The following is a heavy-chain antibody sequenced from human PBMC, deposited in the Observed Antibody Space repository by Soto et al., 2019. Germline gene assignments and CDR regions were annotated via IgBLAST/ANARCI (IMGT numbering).Heavy chain of an antibody. CDR1: GLTFSTYS. CDR3: ARYDSSGYYWPYYYYGMDV. J-gene: IGHJ6*02. D-gene: IGHD3-22*01. Sequence: VGSLRLSCAASGLTFSTYSMNWVRQAPGKGLEWVSSISSSSSYIYYADSVKGRFTISRDNAKNSLYLQMNSLRAEDTAVYYCARYDSSGYYWPYYYYGMDVWGQGTTVTVSS. CDR2: ISSSSSYI. V-gene: IGHV3-21*01.